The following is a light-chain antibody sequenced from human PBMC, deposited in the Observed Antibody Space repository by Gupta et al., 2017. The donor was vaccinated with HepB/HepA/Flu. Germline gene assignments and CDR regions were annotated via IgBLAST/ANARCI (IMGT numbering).Light chain of an antibody. CDR1: QAITSNF. Sequence: DIVLTQSPGTLSLAVGERATLSCRASQAITSNFLAWYQQTPGQAPRLLIHGVSTRATGIPDRFSGSGSGTDFTLSISRLEPEDFGVYYCQHYTTTLTCSFGPGTKLEIK. V-gene: IGKV3-20*01. CDR2: GVS. CDR3: QHYTTTLTCS. J-gene: IGKJ2*04.